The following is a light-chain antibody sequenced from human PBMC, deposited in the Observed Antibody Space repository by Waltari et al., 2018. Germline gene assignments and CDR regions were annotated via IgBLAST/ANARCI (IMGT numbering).Light chain of an antibody. CDR2: GAP. V-gene: IGKV3-20*01. J-gene: IGKJ4*01. CDR3: QQDGGSPPLT. Sequence: EIVLTQSPGTLSLSPGERATLSCRTSQSSTRYSFAWYQQTPGQAPRLLIDGAPSRATGIPDRFSGSGSGTDFTLTISRLEPEDYAVYYCQQDGGSPPLTFGGGTKVEIK. CDR1: QSSTRYS.